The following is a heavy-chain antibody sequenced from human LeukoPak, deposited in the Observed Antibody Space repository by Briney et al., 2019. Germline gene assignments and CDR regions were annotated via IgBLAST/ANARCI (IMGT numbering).Heavy chain of an antibody. CDR2: IKHDGSED. D-gene: IGHD3-22*01. J-gene: IGHJ4*02. V-gene: IGHV3-7*01. CDR3: ARGMGSGLYSRTVDFDY. CDR1: GFTFSNYW. Sequence: PGGSLTLSCAASGFTFSNYWMTWVRHAPGKGLGWVANIKHDGSEDYYLDSVKGRFTISRDNAKSSMWLQMNSLRDEDTAVYYGARGMGSGLYSRTVDFDYWGQGTLVTVSS.